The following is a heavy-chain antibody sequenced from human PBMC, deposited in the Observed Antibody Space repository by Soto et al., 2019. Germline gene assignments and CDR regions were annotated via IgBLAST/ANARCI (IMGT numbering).Heavy chain of an antibody. V-gene: IGHV3-21*01. CDR1: GFTFSSYS. D-gene: IGHD3-3*01. Sequence: EVQLVESGGGLVKPGGSLRLSCAASGFTFSSYSMNWVRQAPGKGLEWVSSISSSSSYIYYADSVKGRFTISRDNAKNSLYLQMNSLRAEDTAVYYCARDLARPDFWSGYREGDDAFDIWGQGTMVTVSS. CDR3: ARDLARPDFWSGYREGDDAFDI. CDR2: ISSSSSYI. J-gene: IGHJ3*02.